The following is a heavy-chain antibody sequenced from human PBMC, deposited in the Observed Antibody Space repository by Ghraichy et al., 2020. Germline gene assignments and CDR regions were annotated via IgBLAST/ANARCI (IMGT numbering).Heavy chain of an antibody. CDR1: GYTFTSYG. V-gene: IGHV1-18*01. D-gene: IGHD2-21*01. J-gene: IGHJ6*02. CDR2: IRSYNGST. Sequence: ASVKVSCKASGYTFTSYGINWVRQAPGQGLEWMGWIRSYNGSTNYAQKVQGRVTMTTDTSTTTAHMELRTLRPEDTAKYYCARDAQYCEGAVSCGMDVWGQGTTVTVS. CDR3: ARDAQYCEGAVSCGMDV.